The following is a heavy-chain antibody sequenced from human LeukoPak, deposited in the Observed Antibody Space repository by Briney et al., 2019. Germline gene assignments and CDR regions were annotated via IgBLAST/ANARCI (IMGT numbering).Heavy chain of an antibody. CDR1: GGSISSYY. Sequence: SETLSLTCTVSGGSISSYYWSWIRQPPGKGLGWIGSIYYSGSTYYTPSLKSRVTISVDTSKNQFSLKLSSVTAADTAVYYCARRIYSYGYDYWGQGTLVTVSS. D-gene: IGHD5-18*01. J-gene: IGHJ4*02. CDR3: ARRIYSYGYDY. V-gene: IGHV4-59*12. CDR2: IYYSGST.